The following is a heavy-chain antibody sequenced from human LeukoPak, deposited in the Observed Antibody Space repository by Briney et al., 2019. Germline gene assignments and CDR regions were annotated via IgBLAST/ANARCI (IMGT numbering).Heavy chain of an antibody. J-gene: IGHJ4*02. Sequence: SVKVSCKASGGTFSSYAISWVRQAPGQGPEWMGRIIPILGIANYAQKFQGRVTMTRDTSTSTVYMELSSLRSEDTAVYYCARDKSYSFYDILTGSLPGYWGQGTLVTVSS. V-gene: IGHV1-69*04. CDR2: IIPILGIA. CDR1: GGTFSSYA. D-gene: IGHD3-9*01. CDR3: ARDKSYSFYDILTGSLPGY.